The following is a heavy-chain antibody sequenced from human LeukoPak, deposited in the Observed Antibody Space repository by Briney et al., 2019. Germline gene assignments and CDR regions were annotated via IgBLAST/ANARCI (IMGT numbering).Heavy chain of an antibody. CDR1: GFTFSSYE. CDR3: ARGPLRSSGYLFDY. Sequence: PGGSLRLSCAASGFTFSSYEMNWVRQAPGKGLEWVSYISSSGSTIYYADSVKGRFTISRDNAKNSLYLQMNSLRAEDTAVYYCARGPLRSSGYLFDYWGQGTLVTVSS. CDR2: ISSSGSTI. D-gene: IGHD3-22*01. V-gene: IGHV3-48*03. J-gene: IGHJ4*02.